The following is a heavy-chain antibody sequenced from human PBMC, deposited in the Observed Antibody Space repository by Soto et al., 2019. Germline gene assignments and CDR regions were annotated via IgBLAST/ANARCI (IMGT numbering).Heavy chain of an antibody. Sequence: EVQLLESGGGLVKPGGSLRLSCAASGFTFSSYSMNWVRQAPGKGLEWVSSISSSSSYIYYADSVKGRFTISRDNAKNSLYLQMNSLRAEDTAVYYCARDHIVVVPAADYYYYYGMDVWGQGTTVTVSS. CDR3: ARDHIVVVPAADYYYYYGMDV. J-gene: IGHJ6*02. CDR1: GFTFSSYS. D-gene: IGHD2-2*01. CDR2: ISSSSSYI. V-gene: IGHV3-21*01.